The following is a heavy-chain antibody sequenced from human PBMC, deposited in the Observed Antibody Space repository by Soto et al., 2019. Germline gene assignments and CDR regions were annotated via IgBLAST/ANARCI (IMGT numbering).Heavy chain of an antibody. CDR3: AKGDCSGGRCYRGFDY. Sequence: GGALRPSCAASGFTFSSYAMRWVRQAPGKGLEWVSAVSGSGGNTYYADSAKGRFTISRDNAKNTVFLQMSSLRTEDTAVYFCAKGDCSGGRCYRGFDYWGQGTLVTVSS. CDR1: GFTFSSYA. CDR2: VSGSGGNT. V-gene: IGHV3-23*01. J-gene: IGHJ4*02. D-gene: IGHD2-15*01.